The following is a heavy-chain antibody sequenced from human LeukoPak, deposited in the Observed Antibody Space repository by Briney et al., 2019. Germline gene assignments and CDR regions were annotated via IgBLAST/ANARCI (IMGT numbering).Heavy chain of an antibody. Sequence: GACLRLSCAASGLTFSSHSMDWVRHAPGGWLEWVSSISSKTRYTSYTDSVKRRFTISRDNAKNSLYLQMNSLRAEDTAVYYCARWLYYHDSSGYLDYWGQGTLVTVSS. V-gene: IGHV3-21*01. D-gene: IGHD3-22*01. CDR3: ARWLYYHDSSGYLDY. J-gene: IGHJ4*02. CDR2: ISSKTRYT. CDR1: GLTFSSHS.